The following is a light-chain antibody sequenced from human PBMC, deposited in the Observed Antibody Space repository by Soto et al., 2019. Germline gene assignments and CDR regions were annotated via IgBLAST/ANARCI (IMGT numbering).Light chain of an antibody. CDR2: GAS. J-gene: IGKJ5*01. Sequence: IVLTQSPGKLSLSPGERATLSCRASQSVNNNYLAWYQQKPGQAPRLLIDGASSRATGIPDRFSGSGSGTDFTLTISSLEPEDFAVYYCQQYGGSPITFGQGTRLEIK. CDR3: QQYGGSPIT. CDR1: QSVNNNY. V-gene: IGKV3-20*01.